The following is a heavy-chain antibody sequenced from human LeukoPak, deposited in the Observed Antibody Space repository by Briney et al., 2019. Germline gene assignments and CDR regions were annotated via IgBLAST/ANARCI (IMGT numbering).Heavy chain of an antibody. V-gene: IGHV3-53*01. CDR1: GFTVSNNY. J-gene: IGHJ6*03. CDR3: ARRAYIAAAGTYYYYYMDV. CDR2: IYSDGRM. D-gene: IGHD6-13*01. Sequence: GGSLRLSCAASGFTVSNNYMSWVRQAPGKGLEWVSVIYSDGRMYYADSVKGRFTTSRDNSKNTLYLQMNSLRAEDTAVYYCARRAYIAAAGTYYYYYMDVWGKGTTVTVSS.